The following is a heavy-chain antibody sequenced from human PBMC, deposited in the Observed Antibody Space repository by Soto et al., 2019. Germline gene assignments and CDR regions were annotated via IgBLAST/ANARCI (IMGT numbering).Heavy chain of an antibody. CDR2: IIPMFDTP. D-gene: IGHD2-15*01. CDR1: GYTFTSYF. J-gene: IGHJ4*02. V-gene: IGHV1-69*13. CDR3: ARSGGLDRDFNY. Sequence: SVKVSCKASGYTFTSYFMHWVRQAPGQGLEWMGGIIPMFDTPIYAQKFQDRVTITADESTSTAYMQLSSLRSGDTAVYYCARSGGLDRDFNYWGQGSLVTVSS.